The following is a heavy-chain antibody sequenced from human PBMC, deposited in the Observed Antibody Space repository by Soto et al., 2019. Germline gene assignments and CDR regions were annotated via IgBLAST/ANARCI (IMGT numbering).Heavy chain of an antibody. CDR2: ISNSGST. CDR3: ATESGSTYGYFDY. J-gene: IGHJ4*02. CDR1: GGSVTSDEDY. D-gene: IGHD4-17*01. V-gene: IGHV4-30-4*01. Sequence: SETLSLTCTVSGGSVTSDEDYWSWIRQSPGKGLEWIGYISNSGSTGYNPSLKTRLSMSVDRSKNQFTLRLTSVTAADTAVYFCATESGSTYGYFDYWGQGTLVTVSS.